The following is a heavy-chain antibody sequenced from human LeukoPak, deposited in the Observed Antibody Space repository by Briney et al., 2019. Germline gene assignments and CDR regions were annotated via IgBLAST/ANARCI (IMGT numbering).Heavy chain of an antibody. CDR2: IYPGDSDT. V-gene: IGHV5-51*01. CDR3: ASAGDPYSSSSWGSFDY. J-gene: IGHJ4*02. D-gene: IGHD6-6*01. CDR1: GYSFTSYW. Sequence: KNGESLKISCKGSGYSFTSYWIGWVRQMPGKGLEWMGIIYPGDSDTRYSPSFQGQVTISADKSISTAYLQWSSLKASDTAMYYCASAGDPYSSSSWGSFDYWGQGTLVTVSS.